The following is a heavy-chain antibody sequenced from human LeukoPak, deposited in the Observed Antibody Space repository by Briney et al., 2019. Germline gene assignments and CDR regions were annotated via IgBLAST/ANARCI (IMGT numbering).Heavy chain of an antibody. J-gene: IGHJ4*02. V-gene: IGHV1-69*04. Sequence: ASVKVSCKASGGTFSSYAISWVRQAPGQGLEWMGRIIPILGIANYAQKFQGRVTITADKSTSTAYMELSSLRSEDTAVYYCARPMATITPLEIRESGYELWGQGTLVTVSS. CDR1: GGTFSSYA. CDR3: ARPMATITPLEIRESGYEL. CDR2: IIPILGIA. D-gene: IGHD5-12*01.